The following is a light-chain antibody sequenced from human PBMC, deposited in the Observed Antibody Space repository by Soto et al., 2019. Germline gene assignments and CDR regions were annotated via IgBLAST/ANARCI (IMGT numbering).Light chain of an antibody. CDR2: KVS. CDR1: QSLVYSDGNTY. CDR3: MQGTHWPPT. J-gene: IGKJ1*01. V-gene: IGKV2-30*01. Sequence: DVVMTQSPLSLPVTLGQPASISCRSSQSLVYSDGNTYLSWFQQRPGQSPGRLIYKVSNRDSGVPDRFSGRGSGTDFTLKISRVEADDVGVYYCMQGTHWPPTFGQGTKVEIK.